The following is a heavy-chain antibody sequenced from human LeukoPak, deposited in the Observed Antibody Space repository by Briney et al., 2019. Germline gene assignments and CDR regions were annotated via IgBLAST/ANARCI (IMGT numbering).Heavy chain of an antibody. D-gene: IGHD2-2*01. CDR1: GYTFTSYG. V-gene: IGHV1-18*01. CDR2: ISAYNGNT. J-gene: IGHJ3*02. Sequence: ASVKVSCKASGYTFTSYGISWARQAPGQGLEWMGWISAYNGNTNYAQKLQGRVTMTTDTSTSTAYMELRSLRSDDTAVYYCARWGSGPASNAFDIWGQGTIVTVSS. CDR3: ARWGSGPASNAFDI.